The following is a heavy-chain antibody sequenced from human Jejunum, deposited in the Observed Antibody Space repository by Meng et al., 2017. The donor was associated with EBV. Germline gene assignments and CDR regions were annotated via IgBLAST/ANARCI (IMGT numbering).Heavy chain of an antibody. V-gene: IGHV4-59*02. Sequence: QLRLQESGPGLVXPXXXLSLTCTVTGDSVRSYYWSWIRQSPEKGLEWIGYTHYSETSIYSPSLMSRATISVDTSNSQFSLKLNSVTAADTAIYYCTRGSTGAFNAWGQGILVTVSS. J-gene: IGHJ5*02. CDR2: THYSETS. CDR3: TRGSTGAFNA. CDR1: GDSVRSYY. D-gene: IGHD1-26*01.